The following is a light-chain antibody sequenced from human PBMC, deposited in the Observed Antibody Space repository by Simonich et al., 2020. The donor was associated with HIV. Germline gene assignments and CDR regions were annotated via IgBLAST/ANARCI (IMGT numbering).Light chain of an antibody. CDR1: QSLVHSDGNTY. V-gene: IGKV2-30*02. CDR3: MQGTPWT. CDR2: KVS. Sequence: DVVMTQSPLSLPVTLGQPASISCRSSQSLVHSDGNTYLNCVQHRPGQSPRRLIYKVSHRDSGVPDRFSGSGSGTDFTLKISRVEAEDVGVYYCMQGTPWTFGQGTKVEIK. J-gene: IGKJ1*01.